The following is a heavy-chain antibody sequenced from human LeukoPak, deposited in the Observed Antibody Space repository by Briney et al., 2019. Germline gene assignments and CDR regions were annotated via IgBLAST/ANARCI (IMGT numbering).Heavy chain of an antibody. Sequence: GGSLRLSCAASGFTFSSYSMNWVRQAPGKGLEWVSSISSSSSYIYYADSVKGRFTISRDNAKNSLYLQMNSLRAEDTAVYYCARGKWELLHYYYYYMDVWGKGTTVTVSS. CDR1: GFTFSSYS. D-gene: IGHD1-26*01. J-gene: IGHJ6*03. CDR3: ARGKWELLHYYYYYMDV. CDR2: ISSSSSYI. V-gene: IGHV3-21*01.